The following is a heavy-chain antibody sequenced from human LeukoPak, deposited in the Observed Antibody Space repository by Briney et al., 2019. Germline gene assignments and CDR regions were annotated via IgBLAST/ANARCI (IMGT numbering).Heavy chain of an antibody. CDR1: GFTFDDYA. D-gene: IGHD5-24*01. CDR3: AKDGQLDV. J-gene: IGHJ6*04. Sequence: GGSLRLSCAASGFTFDDYAMHWVRQAPGKGLEWVSGISWNSGNIGYADSVKGRFTISRDNAKNSLYMQMNSLRVEDTALYYCAKDGQLDVWGKGTTVTVSS. CDR2: ISWNSGNI. V-gene: IGHV3-9*01.